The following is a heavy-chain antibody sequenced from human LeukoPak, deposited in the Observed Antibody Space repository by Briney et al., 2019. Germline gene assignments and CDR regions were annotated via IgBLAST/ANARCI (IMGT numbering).Heavy chain of an antibody. J-gene: IGHJ4*02. CDR1: GGSISNYY. Sequence: SETLSLTCTVSGGSISNYYWSWIRQPPGKGLEWIGYIYYSGSTNYNPSLKSRVTISVDTSKNQFSLKLSSVTAADTAVYYCARYSSSDYYFDYWGQGTLVTVSS. V-gene: IGHV4-59*01. CDR3: ARYSSSDYYFDY. CDR2: IYYSGST. D-gene: IGHD6-13*01.